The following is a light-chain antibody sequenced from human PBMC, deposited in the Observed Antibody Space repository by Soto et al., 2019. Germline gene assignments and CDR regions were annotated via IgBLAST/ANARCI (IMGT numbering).Light chain of an antibody. CDR3: QQYGSSLFT. CDR2: GAS. Sequence: EIVLTQSPGTLSLSPGERATLSCRASQSVSSSYLAWYQQKPGQAPRLLIYGASSRATGIPDRFSGSGSVTDFTLTISSLEPEDFAVYYCQQYGSSLFTFGPGTKVDIK. J-gene: IGKJ3*01. CDR1: QSVSSSY. V-gene: IGKV3-20*01.